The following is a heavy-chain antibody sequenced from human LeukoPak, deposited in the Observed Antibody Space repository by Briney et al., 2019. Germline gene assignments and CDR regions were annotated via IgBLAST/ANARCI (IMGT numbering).Heavy chain of an antibody. CDR3: ARGGPPRKANWFDP. V-gene: IGHV3-53*01. CDR2: IYSGGST. CDR1: GFTVSSNF. Sequence: GGSLRLSCAASGFTVSSNFMTWVRQAPGKGLEWVSTIYSGGSTYYADSVKGRFTSSRDNFKNTLYLQMNSLRAEDTAVYYCARGGPPRKANWFDPWGQGTLVTVSS. D-gene: IGHD3-10*01. J-gene: IGHJ5*02.